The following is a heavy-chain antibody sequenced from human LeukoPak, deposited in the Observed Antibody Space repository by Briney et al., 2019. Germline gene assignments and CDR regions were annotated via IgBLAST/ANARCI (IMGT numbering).Heavy chain of an antibody. V-gene: IGHV3-48*01. CDR3: ARGRYYWDY. Sequence: GGSLRLSCVASGFTVSAYSINWVRQAPGKGLEWVSYISSTSTTIYYADAVKGRFTNSRDNAKNSVYLQMNSLRAEDTAVYYCARGRYYWDYWGQGTLVTVSS. J-gene: IGHJ4*02. CDR2: ISSTSTTI. CDR1: GFTVSAYS. D-gene: IGHD1-20*01.